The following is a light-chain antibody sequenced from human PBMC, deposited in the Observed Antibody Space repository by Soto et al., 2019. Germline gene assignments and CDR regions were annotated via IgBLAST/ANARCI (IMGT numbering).Light chain of an antibody. V-gene: IGKV2-28*01. CDR1: QSLLHSSGYNY. Sequence: DIVMPQSPLSLPVTPGEPASISCRSSQSLLHSSGYNYLDWYLQRPGQSPPLLICLGSDRDSGFPDRFSGSESGTDFNLKISRVEDDDVGVNYCMQRLHTPWTFGQGTTME. J-gene: IGKJ1*01. CDR3: MQRLHTPWT. CDR2: LGS.